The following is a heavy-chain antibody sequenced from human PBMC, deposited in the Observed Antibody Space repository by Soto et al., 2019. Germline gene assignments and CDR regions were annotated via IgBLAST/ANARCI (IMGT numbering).Heavy chain of an antibody. CDR2: ISSSSSYI. J-gene: IGHJ3*02. V-gene: IGHV3-21*01. CDR1: GFTFSSYS. Sequence: EVQLVESGGGLVKPGGSLRLSCAASGFTFSSYSMNWVRQAPGKGLEWVSSISSSSSYIYYADSVKGRFTISRDNAKNSLYLQMNSLRAEDTAVYYCTKEGSGKPKEPFDIWGQGTMVTVSS. CDR3: TKEGSGKPKEPFDI. D-gene: IGHD3-10*01.